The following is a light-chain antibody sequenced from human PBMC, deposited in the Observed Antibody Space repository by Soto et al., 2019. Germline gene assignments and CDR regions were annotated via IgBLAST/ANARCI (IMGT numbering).Light chain of an antibody. J-gene: IGKJ1*01. V-gene: IGKV2-28*01. CDR1: QSLLYSNGYTY. CDR2: LGS. CDR3: MQALQTPWT. Sequence: DIVMTQSPLSLPVTPGEPASISCRSSQSLLYSNGYTYLDWYLQKPGQSPQLLIYLGSSRASGVPDRFSGSGSGTDFTLKISRVEAEDVGVYYCMQALQTPWTFGQGTKVDI.